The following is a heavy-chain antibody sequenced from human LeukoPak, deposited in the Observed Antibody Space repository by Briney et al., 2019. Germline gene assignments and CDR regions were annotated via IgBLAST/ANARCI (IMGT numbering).Heavy chain of an antibody. CDR3: ARDLTIAAANYYFDN. D-gene: IGHD6-13*01. J-gene: IGHJ4*02. Sequence: GGSLRLSCAASGFSFSNYPMHWVRQAPGKGLEWMAVIANDGKDKHNADSVKGRFTISRDNPKNTLYLQMNSLRAEDTAMYYCARDLTIAAANYYFDNWGQGTLVTVSS. CDR2: IANDGKDK. CDR1: GFSFSNYP. V-gene: IGHV3-30*04.